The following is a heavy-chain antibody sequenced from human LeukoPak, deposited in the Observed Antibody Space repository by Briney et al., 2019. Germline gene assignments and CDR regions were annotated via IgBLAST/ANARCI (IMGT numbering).Heavy chain of an antibody. CDR3: ARDLYYYYDSSGPFRGYFDY. CDR2: IYYSGST. J-gene: IGHJ4*02. CDR1: GGSISSSSYY. Sequence: SETLSLTCTVSGGSISSSSYYWGWIRQPPGKGLEWIGSIYYSGSTYYNPSLKSRVTISVDTSKNQFSLKLSSVTAADTAVYYCARDLYYYYDSSGPFRGYFDYWGQGTLVTVSS. V-gene: IGHV4-39*07. D-gene: IGHD3-22*01.